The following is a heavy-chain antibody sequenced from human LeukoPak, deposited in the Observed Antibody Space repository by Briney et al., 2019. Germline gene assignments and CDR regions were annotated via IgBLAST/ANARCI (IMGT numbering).Heavy chain of an antibody. CDR1: GFTFSDYY. J-gene: IGHJ2*01. D-gene: IGHD3-10*01. CDR2: ISSSGSTI. V-gene: IGHV3-11*01. Sequence: GGSLRLSCAASGFTFSDYYMSWIRQAPGKGLEWVSYISSSGSTIYYADSVKGRFTISRDNAKNSLYLQMSSLRAEDTAVYYCASMGSGSYYNDWYFDLWGRGTLVTVSS. CDR3: ASMGSGSYYNDWYFDL.